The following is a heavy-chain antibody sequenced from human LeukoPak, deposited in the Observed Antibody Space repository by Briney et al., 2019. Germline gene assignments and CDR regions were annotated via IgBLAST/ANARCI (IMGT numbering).Heavy chain of an antibody. V-gene: IGHV3-23*01. CDR2: VTGSGGNT. J-gene: IGHJ4*02. CDR3: ARDYWWNYDY. Sequence: GGSLRLSCVVAGFTFSNYAMSWVRQAPGKGLEWVSGVTGSGGNTYYADSVKGRFTLSRDNSKNTIYLQMDSLRAEDTAIYYCARDYWWNYDYWGQGTLVTVSS. CDR1: GFTFSNYA. D-gene: IGHD1-7*01.